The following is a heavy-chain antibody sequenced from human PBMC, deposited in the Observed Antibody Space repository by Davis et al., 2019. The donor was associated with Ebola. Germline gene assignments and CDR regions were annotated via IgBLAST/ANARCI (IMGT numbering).Heavy chain of an antibody. CDR3: AKSGLSFGVVKYHYGMDV. D-gene: IGHD3-3*01. V-gene: IGHV3-23*01. CDR2: ISGSGGST. CDR1: VITFSSYA. Sequence: GESLKISCTDSVITFSSYAMTWVRQAPGKGLEWVSAISGSGGSTYYADSVKGRFTISRDNSKKTLYLQMNSLRAEDTAVYYCAKSGLSFGVVKYHYGMDVLGKGTTVTVSS. J-gene: IGHJ6*04.